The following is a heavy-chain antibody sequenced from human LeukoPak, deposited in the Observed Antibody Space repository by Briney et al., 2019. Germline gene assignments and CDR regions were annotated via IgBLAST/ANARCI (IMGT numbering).Heavy chain of an antibody. CDR3: AKDSIVVVPGAKWEPMFDY. D-gene: IGHD2-2*01. V-gene: IGHV3-23*01. CDR2: ISGSGGST. CDR1: GFTISSYA. J-gene: IGHJ4*02. Sequence: GGSLRLSCTASGFTISSYAMSWVRQAPGKGLEWVSAISGSGGSTYYADSVKGRFTISRDNSKNTLFLQMNSLRADDTAVYYCAKDSIVVVPGAKWEPMFDYWGQGTLVTVSS.